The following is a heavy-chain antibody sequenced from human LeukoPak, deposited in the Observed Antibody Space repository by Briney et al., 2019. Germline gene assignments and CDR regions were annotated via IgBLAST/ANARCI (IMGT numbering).Heavy chain of an antibody. J-gene: IGHJ6*03. CDR3: ARGGGSGTYYYYMDV. V-gene: IGHV4-61*08. CDR1: GNSISSGDYY. CDR2: IYYSGST. Sequence: SQTLSLTCTVSGNSISSGDYYWSWIRQPPGKGLEWIGYIYYSGSTNYNPSLKSRVTISVDTSKNQFSLKLSSVTAADTAVYFCARGGGSGTYYYYMDVWGKGTTVTISS. D-gene: IGHD6-19*01.